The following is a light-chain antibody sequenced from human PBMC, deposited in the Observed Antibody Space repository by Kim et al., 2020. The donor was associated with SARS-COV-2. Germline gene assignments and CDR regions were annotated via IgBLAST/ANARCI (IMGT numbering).Light chain of an antibody. Sequence: SVALGQTARITCGGNDIGSKNVHWYQQKPGQAPVLVIYRDGNRPSGIPERISGSNSGNTATLTISRAQAGDEADYYCQVWDSSTVVFGGGTQLTVL. V-gene: IGLV3-9*01. CDR1: DIGSKN. J-gene: IGLJ2*01. CDR3: QVWDSSTVV. CDR2: RDG.